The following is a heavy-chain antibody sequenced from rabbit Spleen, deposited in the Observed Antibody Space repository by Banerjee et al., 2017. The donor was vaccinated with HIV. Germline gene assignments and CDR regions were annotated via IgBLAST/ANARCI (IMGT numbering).Heavy chain of an antibody. CDR2: IDPIFGIA. D-gene: IGHD4-1*01. CDR1: GFDFSRYY. V-gene: IGHV1S7*01. J-gene: IGHJ4*01. CDR3: VREVAGKFGL. Sequence: QLVESGGGLVQPGGSLKLSCKASGFDFSRYYVSWVRQAPGKGLEWIGDIDPIFGIAVYASWVNGRFTISSHNAQNTLYLQLNSLTAADTATYSCVREVAGKFGLWGPGTLVTVS.